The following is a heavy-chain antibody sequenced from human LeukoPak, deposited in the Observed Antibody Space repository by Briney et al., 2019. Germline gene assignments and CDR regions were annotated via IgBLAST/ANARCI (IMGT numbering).Heavy chain of an antibody. D-gene: IGHD3-9*01. V-gene: IGHV4-59*01. CDR1: GGSISSYY. Sequence: SETLSLTCTVSGGSISSYYWSWIRQPPGKGLEWIGYIYYSGSTNYNPSLKSRVTISVDTSKNQFSLKLSSVTAVDTAVYYCARDNDISRGFYYAMDVWGQGTAVIVSS. CDR3: ARDNDISRGFYYAMDV. CDR2: IYYSGST. J-gene: IGHJ6*02.